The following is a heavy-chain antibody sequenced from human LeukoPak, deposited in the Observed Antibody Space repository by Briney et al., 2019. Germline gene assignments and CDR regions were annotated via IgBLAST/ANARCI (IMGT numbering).Heavy chain of an antibody. J-gene: IGHJ3*02. CDR2: INPNSGGT. V-gene: IGHV1-2*02. Sequence: ASVKVSCKASGYTFTGYYMHWVRQSPGQGLEWMGWINPNSGGTNYAQKFQVRVTMTRDTSIRTDYMELSRLRSDDTAVYYCERDPIGYNWNQHDAFDIWGQGTMVTVSS. CDR3: ERDPIGYNWNQHDAFDI. D-gene: IGHD1-20*01. CDR1: GYTFTGYY.